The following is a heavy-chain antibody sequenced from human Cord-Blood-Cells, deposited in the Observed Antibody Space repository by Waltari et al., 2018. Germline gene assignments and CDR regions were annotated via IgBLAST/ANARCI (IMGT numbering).Heavy chain of an antibody. CDR2: IRSDGSKI. D-gene: IGHD6-13*01. Sequence: QVQLVESGGGVVQPGESLRLSCAASGFTFSTSGLHWVRQAPGKGLGWVAYIRSDGSKINYADSVKGRFTISRDNSKNTLYLQMNSLRAEDTAVYYCATYSASRGFNYWGQGTLVTVSS. V-gene: IGHV3-30*02. CDR1: GFTFSTSG. CDR3: ATYSASRGFNY. J-gene: IGHJ4*02.